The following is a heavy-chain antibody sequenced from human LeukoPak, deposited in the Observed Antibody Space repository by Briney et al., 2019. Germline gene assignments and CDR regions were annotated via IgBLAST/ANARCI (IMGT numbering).Heavy chain of an antibody. CDR3: ARDQRELHPGDFDY. J-gene: IGHJ4*02. CDR1: GGSISSSSYY. D-gene: IGHD1-26*01. CDR2: IYYSGST. V-gene: IGHV4-39*07. Sequence: PSETLSLTCTVSGGSISSSSYYWGWIRQPPGKGLEWIGSIYYSGSTYYNPSLKSRVTISVDTSKNQFSLKLSSVTAADTAVYYCARDQRELHPGDFDYWGQGTLVTVSS.